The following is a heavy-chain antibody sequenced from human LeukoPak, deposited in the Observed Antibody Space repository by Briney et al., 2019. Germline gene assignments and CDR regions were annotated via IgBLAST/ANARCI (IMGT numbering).Heavy chain of an antibody. CDR1: GSTFSSYA. CDR3: ANEYYDSSGYYQTTYYFDY. J-gene: IGHJ4*02. Sequence: GGSLRLSCAASGSTFSSYAMSWVRQAPGKGLEWVSAISGSGGSTYYADSVKGRFTISRDNSKNTLYLQMNSLRAEDTAVYYCANEYYDSSGYYQTTYYFDYWGQGTLVTVSS. D-gene: IGHD3-22*01. V-gene: IGHV3-23*01. CDR2: ISGSGGST.